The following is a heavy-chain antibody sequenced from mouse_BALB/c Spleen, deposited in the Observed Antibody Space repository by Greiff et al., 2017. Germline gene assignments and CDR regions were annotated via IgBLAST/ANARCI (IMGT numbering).Heavy chain of an antibody. CDR2: IYPGSGST. V-gene: IGHV1S22*01. J-gene: IGHJ3*01. D-gene: IGHD3-3*01. Sequence: LQQPGSELVRPGASVKLSCKASGYTFTSYWMHWVKQRPGQGLEWIGNIYPGSGSTNYDEKFKSKATLTVDTSSSTAYMQLSSLTSEDSAVYYCTGTVFAYWGQGTLVTVSA. CDR3: TGTVFAY. CDR1: GYTFTSYW.